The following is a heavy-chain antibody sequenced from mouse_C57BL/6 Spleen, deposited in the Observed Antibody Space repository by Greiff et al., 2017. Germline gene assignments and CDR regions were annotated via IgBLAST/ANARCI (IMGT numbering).Heavy chain of an antibody. Sequence: EVKLVESGPGLVKPSQSLSLTCSVTGYSITSGYYWNWIRQFPGNKLEWMGYISYDGSNNYNPSLKNRISITRDTSKNQFFLKLNSVTTEDTATYYCAIHYYGSSYPFAYWGQGTLVTVSA. J-gene: IGHJ3*01. V-gene: IGHV3-6*01. D-gene: IGHD1-1*01. CDR3: AIHYYGSSYPFAY. CDR1: GYSITSGYY. CDR2: ISYDGSN.